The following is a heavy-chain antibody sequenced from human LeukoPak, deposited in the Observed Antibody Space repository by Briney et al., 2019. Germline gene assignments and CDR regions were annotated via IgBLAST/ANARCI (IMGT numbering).Heavy chain of an antibody. V-gene: IGHV1-69*05. D-gene: IGHD4-11*01. CDR1: GGTFSNFA. CDR3: ARAQGDYRNFNNKWFDP. J-gene: IGHJ5*02. Sequence: ASVTVSFKASGGTFSNFAISWVRQAPGQGLQWMGGIIPIFGTASYAQKFQGRVTITTDESTSTAYMELRSLRSEDTAVYYCARAQGDYRNFNNKWFDPWGQGTLVTVSS. CDR2: IIPIFGTA.